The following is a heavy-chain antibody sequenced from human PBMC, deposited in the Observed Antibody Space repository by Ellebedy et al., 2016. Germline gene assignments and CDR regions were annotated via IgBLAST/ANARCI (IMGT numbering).Heavy chain of an antibody. D-gene: IGHD2-15*01. CDR1: GGTFSSYA. CDR2: IIPIFGTA. J-gene: IGHJ5*02. CDR3: AREDCSGGSCYFAGSWLDP. Sequence: SVKVSXKASGGTFSSYAISWVRQAPGQGLEWMGGIIPIFGTANYAQKFQGRVTITADESTSTAYMELSSLRSEDTAVYYCAREDCSGGSCYFAGSWLDPWGQGTLVTVSS. V-gene: IGHV1-69*13.